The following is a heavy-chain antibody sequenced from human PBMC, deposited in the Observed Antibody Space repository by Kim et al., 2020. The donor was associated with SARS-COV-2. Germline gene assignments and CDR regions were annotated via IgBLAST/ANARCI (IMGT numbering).Heavy chain of an antibody. D-gene: IGHD3-10*01. CDR1: GYPFTSYD. J-gene: IGHJ4*02. CDR2: MNPNSGNT. Sequence: ASVKVSCKASGYPFTSYDINWVRQAPGQGLEWMGWMNPNSGNTGYARKFQDRVTMTRNSSISTAYMELRSLRSEDRAVYYCALGFVYGAGRFDYWGQGTLVTVSS. V-gene: IGHV1-8*01. CDR3: ALGFVYGAGRFDY.